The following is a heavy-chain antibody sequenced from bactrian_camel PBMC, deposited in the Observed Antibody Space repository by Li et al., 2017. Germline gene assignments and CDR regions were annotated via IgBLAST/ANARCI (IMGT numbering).Heavy chain of an antibody. Sequence: HVQLVESGGGLVQPGGSLRLSCATSGFTFSSYWMYWVRQAPEKGFEWVSSIDIGGGTTYYLDSVKGRFTVSGDNAKKMMYLQMNSLKPEDTAVYYCVKGWYSEYEVVAYNYWGQGTQVTVS. V-gene: IGHV3S1*01. D-gene: IGHD4*01. CDR2: IDIGGGTT. CDR3: VKGWYSEYEVVAYNY. J-gene: IGHJ4*01. CDR1: GFTFSSYW.